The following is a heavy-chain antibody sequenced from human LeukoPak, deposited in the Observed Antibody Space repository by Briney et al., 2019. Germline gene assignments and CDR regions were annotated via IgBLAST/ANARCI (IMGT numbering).Heavy chain of an antibody. D-gene: IGHD1-26*01. CDR1: GGSISSSTCY. Sequence: SETLSLTCTVSGGSISSSTCYWGWIRQPPGKGLEWIGNIYYGGSTYYNPSLKGRVTISVDTSKNQFSLKLSSVTAADTAVFYCARYYRNGPLDYWGQGALVTVSS. CDR3: ARYYRNGPLDY. V-gene: IGHV4-39*01. J-gene: IGHJ4*02. CDR2: IYYGGST.